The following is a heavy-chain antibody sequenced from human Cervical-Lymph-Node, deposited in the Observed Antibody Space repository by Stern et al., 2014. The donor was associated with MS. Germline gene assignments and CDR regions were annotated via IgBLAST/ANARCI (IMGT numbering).Heavy chain of an antibody. Sequence: QLVQSGAEVMKPGSSVKVSCKASGASLSTFSISWVRQAPGQGLEWLGGIISLFNTANYEQRFQGRVTITADKTTNTVYMDLRSLRSEDTAVYYCARDPPEMTKPPHNKGVDAWGQGTTVTVSS. V-gene: IGHV1-69*06. J-gene: IGHJ6*02. CDR1: GASLSTFS. D-gene: IGHD5-24*01. CDR3: ARDPPEMTKPPHNKGVDA. CDR2: IISLFNTA.